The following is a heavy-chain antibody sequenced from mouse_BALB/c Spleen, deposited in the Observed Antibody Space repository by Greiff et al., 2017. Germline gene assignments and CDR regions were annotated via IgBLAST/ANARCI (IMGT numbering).Heavy chain of an antibody. CDR2: IWSDGST. Sequence: QVQLQQSGPDLVAPSQSLSITCTVSGFSLTSYGVHWVRQPPGKGLEWLVVIWSDGSTTYNSALKSRLSISKDNSKSQVFLKMNSLQTDDTAMYYCARHDGNRGGFAYWGQGTLVTVSA. D-gene: IGHD2-1*01. CDR1: GFSLTSYG. V-gene: IGHV2-6-2*01. J-gene: IGHJ3*01. CDR3: ARHDGNRGGFAY.